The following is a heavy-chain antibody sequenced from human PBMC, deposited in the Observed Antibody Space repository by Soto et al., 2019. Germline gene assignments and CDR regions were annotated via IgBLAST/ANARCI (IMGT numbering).Heavy chain of an antibody. CDR1: GGSFSGYY. J-gene: IGHJ6*02. D-gene: IGHD1-26*01. CDR2: INHSGST. V-gene: IGHV4-34*01. Sequence: ASETLSLTCAVYGGSFSGYYWSWIRQPPGKGLEWIGEINHSGSTNYNPSLKSRVTISVDTSKNQFSLKLSSVTAADTAVYYCARDSRPTGIVGTDPGGYYYYGMDVWGQGTTVTVSS. CDR3: ARDSRPTGIVGTDPGGYYYYGMDV.